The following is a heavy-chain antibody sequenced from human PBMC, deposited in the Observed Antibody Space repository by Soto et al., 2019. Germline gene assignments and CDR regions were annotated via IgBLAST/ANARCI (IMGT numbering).Heavy chain of an antibody. CDR3: ATKTIFGVVDYYYYGMDV. V-gene: IGHV1-24*01. D-gene: IGHD3-3*01. CDR2: CDPEDGET. Sequence: ASVNASCKISGYTLTELSMHWVRQAPGETLEWMGGCDPEDGETLYAQKFPGRVTMTEATSTDTAYMELSSLRSEDKAVYYCATKTIFGVVDYYYYGMDVWGQAFTVTVS. CDR1: GYTLTELS. J-gene: IGHJ6*02.